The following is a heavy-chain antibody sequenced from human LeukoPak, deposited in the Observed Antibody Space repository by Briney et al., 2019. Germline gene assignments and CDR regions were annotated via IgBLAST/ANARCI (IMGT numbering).Heavy chain of an antibody. V-gene: IGHV3-74*01. Sequence: GGSLRLSCVASGFTFSSHWTHWVRQVPGKGLMWVSRINGDGSRIHYGDSVKGRFTISRDNAKNTLYLQMTSLRGDDTAIYFCARDALGGRTKFDSWGHGSLVTVSS. D-gene: IGHD3-16*01. CDR1: GFTFSSHW. CDR3: ARDALGGRTKFDS. J-gene: IGHJ4*01. CDR2: INGDGSRI.